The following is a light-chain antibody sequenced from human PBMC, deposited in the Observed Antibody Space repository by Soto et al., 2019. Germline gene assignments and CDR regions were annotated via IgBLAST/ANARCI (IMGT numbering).Light chain of an antibody. V-gene: IGKV1-39*01. Sequence: HMTQSPSSLSASVGDRVTITCRASQRITTYLNWYQQKPGKAPKLLISTAATLQGGVPSRFSGSGSGTDFTLTITTLQPEDFATYFCQQSYSTPYTFCQGTKLEIK. CDR3: QQSYSTPYT. CDR2: TAA. J-gene: IGKJ2*01. CDR1: QRITTY.